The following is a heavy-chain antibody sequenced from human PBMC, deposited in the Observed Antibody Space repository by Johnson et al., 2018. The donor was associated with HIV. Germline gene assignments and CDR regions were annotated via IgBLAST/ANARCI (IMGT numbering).Heavy chain of an antibody. J-gene: IGHJ3*02. CDR2: VHPNGGST. Sequence: VQLVESGGGLAKPAWSPRLSCAASQFSFSSYHMNCVRQAPGHGLELVGQVHPNGGSTYRIDSGKGRFNISRDNATNSLSLQMNSLRAEDTAVYYCARDRSGYYYDSSGMDAFDIWGQGTMVTVSS. CDR1: QFSFSSYH. CDR3: ARDRSGYYYDSSGMDAFDI. V-gene: IGHV3-25*05. D-gene: IGHD3-22*01.